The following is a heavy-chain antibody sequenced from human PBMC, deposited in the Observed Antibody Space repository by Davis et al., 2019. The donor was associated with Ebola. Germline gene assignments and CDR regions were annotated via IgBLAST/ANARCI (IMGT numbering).Heavy chain of an antibody. V-gene: IGHV3-23*01. J-gene: IGHJ5*02. D-gene: IGHD4-17*01. CDR2: ISVRSIT. CDR1: GFIFSSYA. CDR3: AKVHPPTTVTTGWSDP. Sequence: PGASLRLSCAASGFIFSSYAMSWVRQAPGKGLEWVSSISVRSITYHADSVKGRFTISRDNSKNTLYLQMNSLRAEDTAVYYCAKVHPPTTVTTGWSDPWGQGTLVTVSS.